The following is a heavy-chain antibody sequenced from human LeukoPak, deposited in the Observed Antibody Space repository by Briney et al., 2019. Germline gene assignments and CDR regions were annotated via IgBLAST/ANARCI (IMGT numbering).Heavy chain of an antibody. Sequence: GGSLRLSCAASGFTFSSYAMSWVRQAPGKGLEWVSAISGSGGSTYYADSVKGRFTISRDNSKNTLYLQMNSLRAEDTAVYYSAKGYSGYDFSFDYWGQGTLVTVSS. CDR3: AKGYSGYDFSFDY. V-gene: IGHV3-23*01. D-gene: IGHD5-12*01. CDR2: ISGSGGST. J-gene: IGHJ4*02. CDR1: GFTFSSYA.